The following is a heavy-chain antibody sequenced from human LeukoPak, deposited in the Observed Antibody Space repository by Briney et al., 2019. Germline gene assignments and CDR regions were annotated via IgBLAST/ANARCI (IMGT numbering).Heavy chain of an antibody. CDR1: GGSISSSSYY. CDR3: ASLYCSSTSCFGVPYYYYGMDV. CDR2: IYYSGST. D-gene: IGHD2-2*01. Sequence: SETLSLTCTVSGGSISSSSYYWGWIRQPPGKGLEWIGSIYYSGSTYYNPSLKSRVTISVDTSKIQFSLKLSSVTAADTAVYYCASLYCSSTSCFGVPYYYYGMDVWGQGTTVTVSS. V-gene: IGHV4-39*01. J-gene: IGHJ6*02.